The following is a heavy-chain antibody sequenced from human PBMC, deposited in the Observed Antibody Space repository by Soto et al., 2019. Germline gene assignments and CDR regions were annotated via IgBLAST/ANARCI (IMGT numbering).Heavy chain of an antibody. J-gene: IGHJ6*02. CDR3: ARLLNYYDSSGYYENVYYYYGMDV. Sequence: GESLKISCKGSGYSFTSYWISWVRQMPGKGLEWMGRIDPSDSDTNYSPSFQGHVTISADKSISTAYLQWSSLKASDTAMYYCARLLNYYDSSGYYENVYYYYGMDVWGQGTTVTVSS. CDR2: IDPSDSDT. D-gene: IGHD3-22*01. V-gene: IGHV5-10-1*01. CDR1: GYSFTSYW.